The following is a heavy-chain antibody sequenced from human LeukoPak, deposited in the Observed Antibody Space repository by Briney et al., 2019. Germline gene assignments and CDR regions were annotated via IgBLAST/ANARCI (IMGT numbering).Heavy chain of an antibody. Sequence: GGALRLFCAISGFTSTNLEMNWVRQAPAKGLELVSYISSSGSTIYYAESVKGRFTISRDNAKNSLYLQMNSLRAEDTAVYYCARVGDQTYYYYYYMDVWGKGTTVTISS. CDR2: ISSSGSTI. V-gene: IGHV3-48*03. D-gene: IGHD2-21*01. J-gene: IGHJ6*03. CDR1: GFTSTNLE. CDR3: ARVGDQTYYYYYYMDV.